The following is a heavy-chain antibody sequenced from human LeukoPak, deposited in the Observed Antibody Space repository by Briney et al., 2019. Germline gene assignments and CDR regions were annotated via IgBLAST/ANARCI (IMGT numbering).Heavy chain of an antibody. V-gene: IGHV4-59*01. J-gene: IGHJ4*02. Sequence: SETLSLTCTVSGGSISSYYWSWIRQPPGKGLEWIGYIYYSGSTNYNPSLKSRVTISVDTSKNQFSLKLSSVTAADTAVYYCARGGIAVAGPIHVDYWGQGTLVTVSS. CDR2: IYYSGST. CDR3: ARGGIAVAGPIHVDY. CDR1: GGSISSYY. D-gene: IGHD6-19*01.